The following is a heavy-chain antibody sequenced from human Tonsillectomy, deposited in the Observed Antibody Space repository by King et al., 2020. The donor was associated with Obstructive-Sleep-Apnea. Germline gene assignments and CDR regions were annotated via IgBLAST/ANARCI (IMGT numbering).Heavy chain of an antibody. V-gene: IGHV1-8*01. CDR1: GYTFTSYD. CDR2: MNPNSGNT. CDR3: AGGLTYDILTGYYPNWFDP. D-gene: IGHD3-9*01. J-gene: IGHJ5*02. Sequence: VQLVESGAEVKKPGASVKVSCKASGYTFTSYDINWVRQATGQGLEWMGWMNPNSGNTGYAQKFQGRVTMTRNTSISTAYMELSSLRSEDTAVYYCAGGLTYDILTGYYPNWFDPWGQGTLVTVSS.